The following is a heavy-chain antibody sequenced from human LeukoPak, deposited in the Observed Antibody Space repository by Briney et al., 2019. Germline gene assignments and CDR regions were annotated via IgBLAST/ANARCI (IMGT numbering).Heavy chain of an antibody. CDR2: IYYSGST. J-gene: IGHJ4*02. D-gene: IGHD6-13*01. Sequence: SETLSLTCTVSGGSMSSSNYWGWIRQPPGRGLEWIGSIYYSGSTYYNPSLKSRVTISVDTSKKQFSLKLSSVTAADTAVYYCARHKAVAGAGTDCWGQGTLVIVSS. CDR3: ARHKAVAGAGTDC. CDR1: GGSMSSSNY. V-gene: IGHV4-39*01.